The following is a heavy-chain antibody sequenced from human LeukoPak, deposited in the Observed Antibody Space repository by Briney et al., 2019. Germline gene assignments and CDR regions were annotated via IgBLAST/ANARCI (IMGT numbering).Heavy chain of an antibody. CDR2: IRQDGSEK. Sequence: PGGSLRLSCVASGITFSRSWMSWVRQTPGKGLEWVAKIRQDGSEKYYMDSVKGRFTISRDNDKNSLYLQMNSLRAEDTAVYSCATYMSGWPEYFQHWGQGTLVTVSS. CDR3: ATYMSGWPEYFQH. CDR1: GITFSRSW. V-gene: IGHV3-7*01. D-gene: IGHD6-19*01. J-gene: IGHJ1*01.